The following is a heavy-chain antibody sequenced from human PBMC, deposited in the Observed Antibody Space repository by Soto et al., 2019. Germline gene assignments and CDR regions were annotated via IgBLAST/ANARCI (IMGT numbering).Heavy chain of an antibody. J-gene: IGHJ6*02. CDR3: ARDFVRNYYYYYYGMDV. CDR1: GFTFSSYS. Sequence: GGSLRLSCAASGFTFSSYSMNWVRQAPGKGLEWVSSISSSSSYIYYADSVKGRFTISRDNAKNSLYLQMNSLRAEDTAVYYCARDFVRNYYYYYYGMDVWGQGTTVTVSS. V-gene: IGHV3-21*01. CDR2: ISSSSSYI. D-gene: IGHD1-7*01.